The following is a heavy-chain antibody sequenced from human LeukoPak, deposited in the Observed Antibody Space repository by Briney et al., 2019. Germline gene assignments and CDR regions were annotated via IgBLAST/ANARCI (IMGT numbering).Heavy chain of an antibody. V-gene: IGHV4-34*01. Sequence: SETLSLTCAVYGVSFSGYYWSWIRQPPGKGLEWIGEINHSGSTNYNPSLKSRVTISVDTSKNQFSLKLSSVTAADTAVYYCAREGDSSGYNWFDPWGQGTLVTVSS. CDR2: INHSGST. D-gene: IGHD6-19*01. CDR1: GVSFSGYY. J-gene: IGHJ5*02. CDR3: AREGDSSGYNWFDP.